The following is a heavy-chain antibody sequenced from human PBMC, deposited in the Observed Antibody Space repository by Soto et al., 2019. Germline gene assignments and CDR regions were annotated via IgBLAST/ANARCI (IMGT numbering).Heavy chain of an antibody. CDR3: VRERAPFDAFDI. CDR2: IWSNGRNT. J-gene: IGHJ3*02. V-gene: IGHV3-33*01. CDR1: GLTFSCCG. Sequence: GGSLRLSCAASGLTFSCCGMHWVRQAPGKGLEWVAVIWSNGRNTYYAESVRGRFTFSRDNSKNTLFLQMNSLRVDDTAVYYCVRERAPFDAFDIWGQGTMVTVSS.